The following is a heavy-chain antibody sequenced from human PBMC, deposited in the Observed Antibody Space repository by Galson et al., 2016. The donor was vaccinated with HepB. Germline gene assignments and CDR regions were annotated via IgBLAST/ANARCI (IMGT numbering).Heavy chain of an antibody. CDR1: GFTFSSYS. D-gene: IGHD1-1*01. CDR2: ISGYRTI. V-gene: IGHV3-48*04. CDR3: ARSVEGHFDY. Sequence: SLRLSCAASGFTFSSYSMHWVRQAPGKGLEWVSYISGYRTIYYADAVKGRFTISRDNDRNSLCLQMNTLRTDDTAVYYCARSVEGHFDYWARESWSPSPQ. J-gene: IGHJ4*02.